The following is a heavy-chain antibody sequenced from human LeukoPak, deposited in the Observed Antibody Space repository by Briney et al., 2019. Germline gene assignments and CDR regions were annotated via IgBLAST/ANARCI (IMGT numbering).Heavy chain of an antibody. CDR3: AKFLGSSWYTPDAFDI. CDR1: GFTFSSYS. D-gene: IGHD6-13*01. CDR2: IRSSGTII. J-gene: IGHJ3*02. V-gene: IGHV3-48*01. Sequence: GGSLRLSCAASGFTFSSYSMNWVRQAPGKGLEWISYIRSSGTIIYYADSVKGRFTISRDNSKNTLYLQMNSLRAEDTAVYYCAKFLGSSWYTPDAFDIWGQGTMVTVSS.